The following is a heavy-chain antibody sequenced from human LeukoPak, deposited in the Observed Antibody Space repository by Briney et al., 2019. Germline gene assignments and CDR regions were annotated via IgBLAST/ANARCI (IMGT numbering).Heavy chain of an antibody. CDR3: ASLYCRTTTCYAGY. Sequence: GGALRLSCAASGFTFSDHYMDLFRQAPGKGRECVGRTRDKANSYTTEYAASVKGRFTILRDDSTNSLYIQMNSLKTEDTAVYYCASLYCRTTTCYAGYWGQGTLVTVSS. D-gene: IGHD2-2*01. CDR1: GFTFSDHY. CDR2: TRDKANSYTT. V-gene: IGHV3-72*01. J-gene: IGHJ4*02.